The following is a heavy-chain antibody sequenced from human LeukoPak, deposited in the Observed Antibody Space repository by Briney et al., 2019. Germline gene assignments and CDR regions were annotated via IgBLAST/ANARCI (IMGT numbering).Heavy chain of an antibody. D-gene: IGHD1-26*01. Sequence: GGSLRLSCAASGFTFSSYAMSWVRQAPGKGLEWVSAISGSGGSTYYADSVKGRFTISRDNSKNTLYLQMNSLRAEDTAVYYCATAEYSGSYFSLFDYWGQGTLVTVSS. V-gene: IGHV3-23*01. CDR2: ISGSGGST. CDR1: GFTFSSYA. J-gene: IGHJ4*02. CDR3: ATAEYSGSYFSLFDY.